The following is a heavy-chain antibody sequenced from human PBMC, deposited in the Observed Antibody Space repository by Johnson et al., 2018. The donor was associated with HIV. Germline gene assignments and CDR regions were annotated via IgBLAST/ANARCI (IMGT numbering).Heavy chain of an antibody. V-gene: IGHV3-38-3*01. D-gene: IGHD2-21*02. J-gene: IGHJ3*02. CDR1: GFTVSSNE. CDR2: ISGGST. Sequence: VQLVESRGVLVQPGGSLRLSCAASGFTVSSNEMSWVRQAPGKGLEWVSSISGGSTYYADSRKGRFTISRDNSKNTLHLQMNSLGAEDTAVYYCASDHRADWGGDCYSDAFDIWGQGTMVTVSS. CDR3: ASDHRADWGGDCYSDAFDI.